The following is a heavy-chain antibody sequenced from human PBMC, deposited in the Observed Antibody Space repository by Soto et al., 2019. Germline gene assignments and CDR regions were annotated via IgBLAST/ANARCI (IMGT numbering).Heavy chain of an antibody. CDR3: ARALTYDILTGYAYNWFDP. Sequence: SETMSLTCTVSGGSISSYYWSWIRQPAEKGLEWIGRIYTSGSTNYNPSLKSRVTMSVDTSKNQFSLKLSSVTAADTAVYYCARALTYDILTGYAYNWFDPWGQGTLGHRL. CDR1: GGSISSYY. V-gene: IGHV4-4*07. D-gene: IGHD3-9*01. CDR2: IYTSGST. J-gene: IGHJ5*02.